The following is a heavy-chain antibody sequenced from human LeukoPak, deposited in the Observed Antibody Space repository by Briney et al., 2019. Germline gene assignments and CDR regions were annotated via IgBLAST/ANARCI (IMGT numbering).Heavy chain of an antibody. D-gene: IGHD6-13*01. CDR2: IYYSGST. V-gene: IGHV4-59*01. J-gene: IGHJ6*04. CDR3: ARGRYSLFELVLDV. Sequence: SETLSLTCTVSGGSISSYYWSWIRQPPGKGLEWIGYIYYSGSTNYNPSLKSRVTISVDTSKNQVSLRLTSVTAADTAVYYCARGRYSLFELVLDVWGKGTTVTISS. CDR1: GGSISSYY.